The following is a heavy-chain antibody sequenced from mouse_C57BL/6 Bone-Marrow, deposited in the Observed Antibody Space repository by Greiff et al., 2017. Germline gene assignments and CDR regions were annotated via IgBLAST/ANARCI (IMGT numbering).Heavy chain of an antibody. CDR1: GYTFTNYY. V-gene: IGHV1-26*01. J-gene: IGHJ4*01. Sequence: EVQLQQSGPELVKPGASVKISCKASGYTFTNYYMNWVKQSHGKSLEWIGDINPYNGGTSYNQKFKGKATLTVDKSSSTAYMELRRLTSEDSAVXDCASGERYYGNCARYYYLDYWGQGTTVTVSS. CDR3: ASGERYYGNCARYYYLDY. CDR2: INPYNGGT. D-gene: IGHD2-1*01.